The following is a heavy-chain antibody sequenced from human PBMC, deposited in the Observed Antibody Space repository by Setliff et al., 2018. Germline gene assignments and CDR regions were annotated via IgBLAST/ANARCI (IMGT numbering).Heavy chain of an antibody. V-gene: IGHV1-2*07. D-gene: IGHD3-3*01. J-gene: IGHJ4*02. CDR1: GYTFTDYY. Sequence: VKVSCKSSGYTFTDYYIHWVRQAPGQGLEWMGWINPKNGDIFYAPKFAGRVTMTRDTPISTVYMELSLLTSDDTAVYYCARGRDFWSGYLVYWGQGTLVTVSS. CDR3: ARGRDFWSGYLVY. CDR2: INPKNGDI.